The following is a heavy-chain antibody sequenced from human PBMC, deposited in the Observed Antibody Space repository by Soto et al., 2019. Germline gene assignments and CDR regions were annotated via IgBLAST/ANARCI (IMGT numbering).Heavy chain of an antibody. CDR1: GGSISSGDYY. CDR2: IYYSGST. J-gene: IGHJ4*02. D-gene: IGHD1-20*01. Sequence: QVQLQESSPGLVKPSQTLSLTCTFSGGSISSGDYYWSWVRQPPGKGLDWIGFIYYSGSTYYNPSLKSRVTISVYTSKNQFALKRRTVTAADMDVYYCARIRSNWNTSYWGQGTLVTVSS. V-gene: IGHV4-30-4*01. CDR3: ARIRSNWNTSY.